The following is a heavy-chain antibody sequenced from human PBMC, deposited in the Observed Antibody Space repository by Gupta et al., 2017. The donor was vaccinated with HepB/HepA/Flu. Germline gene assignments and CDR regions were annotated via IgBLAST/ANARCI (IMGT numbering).Heavy chain of an antibody. J-gene: IGHJ4*02. CDR1: GFTFSNYG. Sequence: EVQLVESGGGLVQPGGSLRLSCAASGFTFSNYGIHWVRQAPGKALEYFSAISISGRTAYYADSVKGRFTIPRENSKNTVYLQMDYLRREDTAVYYCARNPGVTGTYFDYWGQGVLVTVS. D-gene: IGHD2-8*02. V-gene: IGHV3-64*07. CDR2: ISISGRTA. CDR3: ARNPGVTGTYFDY.